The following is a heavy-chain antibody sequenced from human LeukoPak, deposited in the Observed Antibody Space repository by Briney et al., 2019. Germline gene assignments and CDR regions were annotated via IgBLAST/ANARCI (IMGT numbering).Heavy chain of an antibody. CDR2: MNPNSGNT. J-gene: IGHJ6*02. V-gene: IGHV1-8*01. D-gene: IGHD5-18*01. CDR3: ARGGYSYGQTYYYYGMDV. Sequence: ASVKVSCKASGYTFTIYDINWVRQAPGQGLEWMGWMNPNSGNTGYAQKFQGRVTMTRNTSISTAYMELSSLRSEDTAVYYCARGGYSYGQTYYYYGMDVWGQGTTVTVSS. CDR1: GYTFTIYD.